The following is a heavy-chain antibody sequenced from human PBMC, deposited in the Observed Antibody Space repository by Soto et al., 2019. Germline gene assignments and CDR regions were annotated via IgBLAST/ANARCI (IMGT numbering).Heavy chain of an antibody. Sequence: PSETLSLTCAVYGGSFSGYYWTWIRQPPGTGLEWIGEINHSGSTNYNPSLKSRVTISVDTSKNQFSLKLTSVTAADTAVYYCARVHLEDVWGSYRYTYFDYWGQGTLVTVSS. CDR2: INHSGST. CDR1: GGSFSGYY. V-gene: IGHV4-34*01. D-gene: IGHD3-16*02. J-gene: IGHJ4*02. CDR3: ARVHLEDVWGSYRYTYFDY.